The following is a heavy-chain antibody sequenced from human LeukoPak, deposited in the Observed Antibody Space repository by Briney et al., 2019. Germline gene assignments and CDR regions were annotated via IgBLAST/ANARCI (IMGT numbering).Heavy chain of an antibody. Sequence: KPGGSLRLSCAASGFTFSSYTMNWVRQAPGKGLEWVSSISSSSRYIYYAGSVKGRFTISRDNAKNSLYLQMNSLRAEDTAVYYCARQTAGSPPRFDYWGQGTLVTVSS. CDR1: GFTFSSYT. CDR2: ISSSSRYI. V-gene: IGHV3-21*01. J-gene: IGHJ4*02. D-gene: IGHD6-19*01. CDR3: ARQTAGSPPRFDY.